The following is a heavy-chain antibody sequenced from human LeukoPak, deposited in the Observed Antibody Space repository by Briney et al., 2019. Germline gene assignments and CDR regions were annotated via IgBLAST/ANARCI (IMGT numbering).Heavy chain of an antibody. D-gene: IGHD6-19*01. Sequence: ASVKVSCKASGYTFTGYYMHWVRQAPGQGLEWMGWINPNSGGTNYAQKFQGRVTMTRDTSISTAYMELSRLRSDDTAVYYCARDTGIAVAGGDYWGQGTLVTVSS. V-gene: IGHV1-2*02. CDR2: INPNSGGT. J-gene: IGHJ4*02. CDR1: GYTFTGYY. CDR3: ARDTGIAVAGGDY.